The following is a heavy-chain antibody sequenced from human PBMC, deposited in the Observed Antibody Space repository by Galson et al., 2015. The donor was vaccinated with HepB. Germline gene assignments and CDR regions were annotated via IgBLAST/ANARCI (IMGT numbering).Heavy chain of an antibody. CDR1: GGSVSSGTSH. V-gene: IGHV4-61*09. CDR3: AREKRARYSNPWSWGPKEHYYYYMDV. D-gene: IGHD3-3*01. CDR2: ISSDGIT. J-gene: IGHJ6*03. Sequence: TLSLTCIVSGGSVSSGTSHWSWIRQSDGKGLEWIGHISSDGITNYNPSLKTRLTMSLDTSTNQFSLDLISVAAADTAVYFCAREKRARYSNPWSWGPKEHYYYYMDVWGKGTSVTVSS.